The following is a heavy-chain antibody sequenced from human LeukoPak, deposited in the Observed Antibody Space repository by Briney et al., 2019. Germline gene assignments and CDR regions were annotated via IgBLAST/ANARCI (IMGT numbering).Heavy chain of an antibody. V-gene: IGHV3-30-3*01. CDR2: VSYDGSNK. D-gene: IGHD3-10*01. Sequence: GGSLRLSCAASGFTFSSYAMHWVRQAPGKGLEWVAVVSYDGSNKYYADSVKGRFTISRDNSKNTLYLQMNSLRAEDTAVYYCASLYYYGSGSYYNVVGAFDIWGQGTMVTVSS. CDR3: ASLYYYGSGSYYNVVGAFDI. J-gene: IGHJ3*02. CDR1: GFTFSSYA.